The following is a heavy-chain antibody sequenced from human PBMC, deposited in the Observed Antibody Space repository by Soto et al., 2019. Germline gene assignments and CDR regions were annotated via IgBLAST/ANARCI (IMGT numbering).Heavy chain of an antibody. V-gene: IGHV4-59*01. J-gene: IGHJ4*02. Sequence: KPSETLSLTCTVSGGSISSYYWSWIRQPPGKGPEWIGYIYYSGSTNYNPSLKSRVTISVDTSKNQFSLKLSSVTAADTAVYYCARELATVTTAVGFDYWGQGTLVTVSS. D-gene: IGHD4-4*01. CDR3: ARELATVTTAVGFDY. CDR2: IYYSGST. CDR1: GGSISSYY.